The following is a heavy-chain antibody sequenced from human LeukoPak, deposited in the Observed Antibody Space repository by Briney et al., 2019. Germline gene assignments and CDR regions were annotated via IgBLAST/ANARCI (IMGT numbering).Heavy chain of an antibody. V-gene: IGHV4-4*09. CDR3: ARRSDSVGYYFFDY. CDR1: GGSISSFF. J-gene: IGHJ4*02. D-gene: IGHD3-22*01. Sequence: SETLSLTCTVSGGSISSFFWTWIRQLPGNGLEWIGNIYTTGNTSYNPSLSYNPSLRSRVTISVDTSKSQFSLKLTSVTAADTAVYYCARRSDSVGYYFFDYWGQGTLVTVSS. CDR2: IYTTGNTSYNPSL.